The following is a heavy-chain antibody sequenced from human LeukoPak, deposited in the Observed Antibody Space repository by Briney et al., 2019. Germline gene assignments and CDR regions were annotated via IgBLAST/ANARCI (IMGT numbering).Heavy chain of an antibody. V-gene: IGHV3-64D*09. J-gene: IGHJ4*02. CDR1: GFTFDDYA. CDR3: VKGHDSSGYYLSYFDY. D-gene: IGHD3-22*01. Sequence: GGSLRLSCAASGFTFDDYAMHWVRQAPGKGLEYVSTISSNGGTTYYADSVKGRFTISRDNSKNTLYLQMSSLRAEDTAVYYCVKGHDSSGYYLSYFDYWGQGALVTVSS. CDR2: ISSNGGTT.